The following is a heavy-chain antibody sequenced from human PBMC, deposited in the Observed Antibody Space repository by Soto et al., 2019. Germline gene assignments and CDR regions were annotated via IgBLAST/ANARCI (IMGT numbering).Heavy chain of an antibody. V-gene: IGHV4-39*01. J-gene: IGHJ5*02. CDR1: GGSISSSSYY. D-gene: IGHD4-17*01. CDR2: IYYSGST. CDR3: ARLAAYGDYVEFWFDP. Sequence: PSETLSLTCTVSGGSISSSSYYWGWIRQPPGKGLEWIGSIYYSGSTYYKPSLKSRVTISVDTSKNQFSLKLSSETAADTAVYFCARLAAYGDYVEFWFDPWGQGTLVTVSS.